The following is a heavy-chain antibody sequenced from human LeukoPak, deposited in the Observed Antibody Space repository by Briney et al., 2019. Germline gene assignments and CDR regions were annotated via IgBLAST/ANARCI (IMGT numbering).Heavy chain of an antibody. CDR3: ARRFIVVVPAARNYYYYYYMDV. J-gene: IGHJ6*03. Sequence: SETLSLTCTVSGGSISSYYWSWIRQPPGKGLEWIGYIYYSGSTNYNPSLKSRVTISVDTSKNQFSLKLSSVTAADTAVYYCARRFIVVVPAARNYYYYYYMDVWGKGATVTVSS. V-gene: IGHV4-59*12. CDR1: GGSISSYY. D-gene: IGHD2-2*01. CDR2: IYYSGST.